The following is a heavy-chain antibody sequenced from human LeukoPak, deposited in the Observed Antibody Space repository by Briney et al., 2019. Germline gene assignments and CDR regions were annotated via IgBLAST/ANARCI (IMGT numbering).Heavy chain of an antibody. D-gene: IGHD3-16*01. Sequence: GGSLRLSCTVSGFTFSDYYMTWIRQAPGKGLEWLAYISTSGSIVSYADSVKGRFTISRDNAKSSVYLQIDNLRAEDTAMYYCARDRQFRLHDPWGQGILVTVSS. J-gene: IGHJ5*02. CDR2: ISTSGSIV. V-gene: IGHV3-11*01. CDR3: ARDRQFRLHDP. CDR1: GFTFSDYY.